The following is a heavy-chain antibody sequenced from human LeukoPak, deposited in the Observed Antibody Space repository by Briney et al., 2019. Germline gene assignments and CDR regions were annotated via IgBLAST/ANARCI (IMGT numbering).Heavy chain of an antibody. J-gene: IGHJ4*02. CDR2: IYYSGST. Sequence: SETLSLTCTVSGGSISGSNYYWGWIRQPPGKGLEWIGNIYYSGSTYYNPSLKSRVTISVDTSKNQFSLKLNSVTAADTAVYYCARESYSSAWFFNYWGQGTLVTVSS. CDR1: GGSISGSNYY. V-gene: IGHV4-39*02. CDR3: ARESYSSAWFFNY. D-gene: IGHD6-19*01.